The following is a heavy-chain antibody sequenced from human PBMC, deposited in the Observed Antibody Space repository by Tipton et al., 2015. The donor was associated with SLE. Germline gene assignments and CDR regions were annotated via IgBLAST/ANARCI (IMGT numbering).Heavy chain of an antibody. CDR2: IYPGDSDT. V-gene: IGHV5-51*01. Sequence: QSGAEVKKPGESLKISCKGSGYSFTNYWIGWVRQMPGKGLEWMGIIYPGDSDTRYSPSFQGQVTISADKSISTAYLQWSSLKASDPAMYYCARQVSTAAGNIWFDPWGQGTLVTVSS. D-gene: IGHD6-13*01. CDR3: ARQVSTAAGNIWFDP. CDR1: GYSFTNYW. J-gene: IGHJ5*02.